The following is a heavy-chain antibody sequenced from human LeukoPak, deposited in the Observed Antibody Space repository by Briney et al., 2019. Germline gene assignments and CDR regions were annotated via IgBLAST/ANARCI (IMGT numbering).Heavy chain of an antibody. V-gene: IGHV3-7*01. CDR3: ARDYRARLDY. Sequence: GESLRLSCAASEFTFGNFWMTWVRQAPGKGLEWVANIKEDGSDKYYVDSVKGRFTISRDNARTSLYLQMNSLRAEDTAVYYCARDYRARLDYWGQGTLVTVSS. CDR1: EFTFGNFW. J-gene: IGHJ4*02. CDR2: IKEDGSDK.